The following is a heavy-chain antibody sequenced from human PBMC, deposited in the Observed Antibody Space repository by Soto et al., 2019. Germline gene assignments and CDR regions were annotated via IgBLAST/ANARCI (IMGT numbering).Heavy chain of an antibody. Sequence: PSETLCLTCAVAGGSISGGGYSWSWIRQPPGKGLEWIGYIYHSGSTYYNPSLKSRVTISVDRSKNQFSLKLSSVTAADTAVYYCARVPGPWGQGTTVTVSS. CDR3: ARVPGP. CDR2: IYHSGST. CDR1: GGSISGGGYS. V-gene: IGHV4-30-2*01. J-gene: IGHJ6*02.